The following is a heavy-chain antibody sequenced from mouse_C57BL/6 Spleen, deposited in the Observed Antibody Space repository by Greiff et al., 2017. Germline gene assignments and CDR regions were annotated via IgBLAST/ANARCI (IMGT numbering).Heavy chain of an antibody. Sequence: EVQLQQSGPVLVKPGASVKMSCKASGYTFTDYYMNWVKQSHGKSLEWIGVINPYNGGTSYNQKFKGKATLTVDKSSSTAYMELNSLTSEDSAVYYCARSISYGTSRYFDYWGQGTTLPVSS. D-gene: IGHD2-1*01. CDR3: ARSISYGTSRYFDY. CDR1: GYTFTDYY. V-gene: IGHV1-19*01. J-gene: IGHJ2*01. CDR2: INPYNGGT.